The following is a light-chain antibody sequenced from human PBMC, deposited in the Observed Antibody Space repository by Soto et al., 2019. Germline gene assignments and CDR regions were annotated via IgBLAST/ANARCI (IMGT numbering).Light chain of an antibody. CDR3: SSYTSSSTLNVV. J-gene: IGLJ2*01. V-gene: IGLV2-14*01. Sequence: QSALTQPASVSGSPGQSITISCTGTSSDVGGYNYVSWYQQHPGKAPKLMIYDVSNRPSGVSYRFSGSKSGNTASLTISGLQAEDEADYSCSSYTSSSTLNVVFGGGTKLTVL. CDR2: DVS. CDR1: SSDVGGYNY.